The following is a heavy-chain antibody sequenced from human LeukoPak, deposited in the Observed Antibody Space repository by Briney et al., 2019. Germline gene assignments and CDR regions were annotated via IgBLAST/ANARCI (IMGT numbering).Heavy chain of an antibody. J-gene: IGHJ4*02. CDR2: INHSGST. CDR1: GGSFSGYY. V-gene: IGHV4-34*01. Sequence: SETLSLTCAVYGGSFSGYYWSWIRQPPGKGLEWIGEINHSGSTNYNPSLKSQVTMSVDTSKNQFSLKLSSVTAADTAVYYCARHPFATPFDYWGPGTLVTVSS. D-gene: IGHD2-15*01. CDR3: ARHPFATPFDY.